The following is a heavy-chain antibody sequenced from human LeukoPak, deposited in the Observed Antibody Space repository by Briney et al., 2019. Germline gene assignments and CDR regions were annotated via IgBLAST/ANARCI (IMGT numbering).Heavy chain of an antibody. V-gene: IGHV3-23*01. J-gene: IGHJ3*02. CDR2: IVGSGSTT. CDR1: GYSVDSGY. Sequence: ETLSLTCIVSGYSVDSGYFWGWIRQPPGKGLEWVSAIVGSGSTTHYADSVKGRFTISRDNSNNTLYLQMNSLRADDTALYYCAREGSSHDAFDMGPRDNGHRLF. D-gene: IGHD3-10*01. CDR3: AREGSSHDAFD.